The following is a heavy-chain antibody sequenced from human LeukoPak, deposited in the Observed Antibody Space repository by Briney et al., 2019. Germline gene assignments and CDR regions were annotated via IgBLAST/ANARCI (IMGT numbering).Heavy chain of an antibody. Sequence: GASVKVSCKASGYTFTTYHINWVRQAPGQGLEWMGRINAYNGNTNYEQKLQGRVIMTTDTSTSTVYMELRSLRSDDTAVYYCARGGRGNFDYGGQGTLVTVSS. CDR3: ARGGRGNFDY. CDR1: GYTFTTYH. D-gene: IGHD3-10*01. J-gene: IGHJ4*02. CDR2: INAYNGNT. V-gene: IGHV1-18*01.